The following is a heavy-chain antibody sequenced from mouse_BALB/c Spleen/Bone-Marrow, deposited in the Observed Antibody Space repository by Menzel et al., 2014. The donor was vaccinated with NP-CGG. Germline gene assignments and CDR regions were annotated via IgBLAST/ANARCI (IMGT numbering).Heavy chain of an antibody. J-gene: IGHJ4*01. CDR1: GFTFSTYY. Sequence: EVMLVESGGGLVKVGESLKLSCAASGFTFSTYYMSWVRQTPEKRLELVAAIYTNDGSTYYPDTVKGRFAISRDNAENTLFLQMSSLKSGDTALYYCARRAFYALDYWGQGTSVTVSS. V-gene: IGHV5-6-2*01. CDR3: ARRAFYALDY. CDR2: IYTNDGST.